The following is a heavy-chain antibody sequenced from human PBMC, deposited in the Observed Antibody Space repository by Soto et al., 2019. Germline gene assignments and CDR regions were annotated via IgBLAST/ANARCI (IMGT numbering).Heavy chain of an antibody. Sequence: QVQLVESGGGVVQPGRSLRLSCAASGFTFSSYARQWVRQAPGKGLERVAVISYDGSNKYYADSVKGRFTISRDNSKNTLYRQMNSMRAEDTAVYYCAREAGGLWVGWDYWGQGTLVTVSS. V-gene: IGHV3-30-3*01. CDR1: GFTFSSYA. D-gene: IGHD3-10*01. CDR3: AREAGGLWVGWDY. CDR2: ISYDGSNK. J-gene: IGHJ4*02.